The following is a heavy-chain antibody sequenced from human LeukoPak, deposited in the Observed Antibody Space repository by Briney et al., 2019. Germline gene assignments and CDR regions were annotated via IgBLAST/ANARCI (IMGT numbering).Heavy chain of an antibody. CDR3: ARILASIIDY. Sequence: ASVKVSCKASGYTFINYGITWVRQAPGQGLEWMGWVSAKTGDTNYAQKFQGRVTMTTGTSTSTVYMELRSLRSDDTAVFYCARILASIIDYWGQGTLVTVSS. D-gene: IGHD5/OR15-5a*01. J-gene: IGHJ4*02. V-gene: IGHV1-18*01. CDR2: VSAKTGDT. CDR1: GYTFINYG.